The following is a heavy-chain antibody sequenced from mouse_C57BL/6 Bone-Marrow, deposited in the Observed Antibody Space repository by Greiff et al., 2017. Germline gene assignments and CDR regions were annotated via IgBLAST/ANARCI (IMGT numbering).Heavy chain of an antibody. CDR1: GFTFSSYA. J-gene: IGHJ3*01. CDR2: ISDGGSYT. D-gene: IGHD2-4*01. Sequence: DVKLVESGGGLVKPGGSLKLSCAASGFTFSSYAMSWVRQTPEKRLEWVATISDGGSYTYYPDNVKGRFTISRDNAKNNLYLQMSHLKSEDTAMYYCARRGITPAWFAYWGQGTLVTVSA. CDR3: ARRGITPAWFAY. V-gene: IGHV5-4*03.